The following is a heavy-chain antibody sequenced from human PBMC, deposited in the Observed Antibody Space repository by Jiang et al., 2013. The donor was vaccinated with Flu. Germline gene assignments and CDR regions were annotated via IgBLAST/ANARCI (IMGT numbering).Heavy chain of an antibody. CDR3: ARLMVRGVMPFSGMDV. J-gene: IGHJ6*02. CDR1: GYSFTSYW. V-gene: IGHV5-51*03. Sequence: GAEVKKPGESLKISCKASGYSFTSYWIGWARQMPGKGLEWMGIIYPDDSDTRYSPSFQGHVTISADKSISTAYLQWSTLKASDTAMYYCARLMVRGVMPFSGMDVWGQGTTVTVSS. CDR2: IYPDDSDT. D-gene: IGHD3-10*01.